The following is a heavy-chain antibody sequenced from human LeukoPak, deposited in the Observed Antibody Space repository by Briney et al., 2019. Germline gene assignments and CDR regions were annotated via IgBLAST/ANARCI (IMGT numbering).Heavy chain of an antibody. J-gene: IGHJ4*02. CDR1: GGSISSYY. CDR2: IYTSGST. CDR3: ASTAYYDSIGYLGN. Sequence: SETLSLTCTVSGGSISSYYWSWIRQPAGKGLEWIGRIYTSGSTNYNPSLKSRVTMSVDTSKNQFSLKLSSVRAADTAVYYCASTAYYDSIGYLGNWGQGTLVTVSS. D-gene: IGHD3-22*01. V-gene: IGHV4-4*07.